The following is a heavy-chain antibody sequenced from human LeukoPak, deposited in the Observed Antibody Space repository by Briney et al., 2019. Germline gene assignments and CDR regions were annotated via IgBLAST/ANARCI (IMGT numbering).Heavy chain of an antibody. J-gene: IGHJ4*02. CDR3: ARESREMDTSIDY. CDR2: ISSSGSSI. CDR1: GFIFSSYE. D-gene: IGHD5-24*01. Sequence: PGGSLRLSCAASGFIFSSYEMNWVRQAPGKGLEWASYISSSGSSIYYADSVKGRFTISRDNAKNSLYLQMNSLRAEDTAVYYCARESREMDTSIDYWGQGTLVTVSS. V-gene: IGHV3-48*03.